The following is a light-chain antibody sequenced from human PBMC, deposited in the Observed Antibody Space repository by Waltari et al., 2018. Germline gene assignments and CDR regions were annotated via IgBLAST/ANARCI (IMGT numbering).Light chain of an antibody. J-gene: IGLJ2*01. CDR1: SLRRYS. Sequence: SSELTQDPAVSVALGQTVRITCQGDSLRRYSASWDQQKPGQAPVLVIYGKNNRPSGIPDRFSGSSSGNTASLTITGAQAEDEADYYCNSRDSSGNHLVFGGGTKLTVL. CDR3: NSRDSSGNHLV. V-gene: IGLV3-19*01. CDR2: GKN.